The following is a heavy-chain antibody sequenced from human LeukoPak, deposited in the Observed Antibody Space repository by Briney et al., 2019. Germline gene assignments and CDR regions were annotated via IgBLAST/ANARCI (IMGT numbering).Heavy chain of an antibody. CDR3: AKIRAVAGPCFDY. D-gene: IGHD6-19*01. J-gene: IGHJ4*02. Sequence: PGGSLRLSCAASGFTFSSYAMSWVRQAPGKGLEWVSAISGSGSSTYYADSVKGRFTISRDNSKNTLYLQMNSLRAEDRAVYYCAKIRAVAGPCFDYWGQGTLVTVSS. CDR2: ISGSGSST. CDR1: GFTFSSYA. V-gene: IGHV3-23*01.